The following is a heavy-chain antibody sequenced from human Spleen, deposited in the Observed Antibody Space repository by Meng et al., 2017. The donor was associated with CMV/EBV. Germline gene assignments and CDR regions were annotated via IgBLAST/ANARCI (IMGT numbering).Heavy chain of an antibody. V-gene: IGHV3-21*04. Sequence: GGSLRLSCAASGFTFSAYSMNWVRQAPGKGLEWVTSISSSTGYTYYEDSVKGRFTISRDNAENSLYLQMNSLRSDDMAVYYCARGAPYQLRGENYDYYGMDVWGQGTTVTVSS. CDR2: ISSSTGYT. CDR3: ARGAPYQLRGENYDYYGMDV. CDR1: GFTFSAYS. D-gene: IGHD2-2*01. J-gene: IGHJ6*02.